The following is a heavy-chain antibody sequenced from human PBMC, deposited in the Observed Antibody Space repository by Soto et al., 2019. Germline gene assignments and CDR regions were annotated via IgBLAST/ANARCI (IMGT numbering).Heavy chain of an antibody. V-gene: IGHV4-30-4*01. Sequence: SETLSLTCTVSGGSISSGDYYWSWIRQPPGKGLEWIEYIYYSGSTYYNPSLKSRVTISVDTSKNQFSLKLSSVTAADTAVYYCARAIVGAMYYFDYWGQGTLVTVSS. CDR1: GGSISSGDYY. CDR3: ARAIVGAMYYFDY. D-gene: IGHD1-26*01. J-gene: IGHJ4*02. CDR2: IYYSGST.